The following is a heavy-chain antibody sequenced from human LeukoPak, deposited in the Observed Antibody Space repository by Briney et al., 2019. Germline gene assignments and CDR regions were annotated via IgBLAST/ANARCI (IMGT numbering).Heavy chain of an antibody. CDR2: INPSGGST. D-gene: IGHD3-3*01. V-gene: IGHV1-46*01. CDR3: ARDLEFGLVYFDY. Sequence: ASVKVSCKASGYTFTSYYIHWVRQAPGQGLEWMGIINPSGGSTSYAQRFQGRVTMTRDTSTSTVYMELSSLRSEDTAVYYCARDLEFGLVYFDYWGQGTLVTVS. CDR1: GYTFTSYY. J-gene: IGHJ4*02.